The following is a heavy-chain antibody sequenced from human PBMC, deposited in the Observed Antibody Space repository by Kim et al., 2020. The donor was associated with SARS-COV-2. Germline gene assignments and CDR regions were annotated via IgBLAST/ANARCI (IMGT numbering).Heavy chain of an antibody. J-gene: IGHJ4*02. CDR2: IYHSGST. D-gene: IGHD2-2*01. CDR1: GGSFSNYY. CDR3: ASALPLIRTGISRTRGFDY. V-gene: IGHV4-34*01. Sequence: SETLSLTCAVYGGSFSNYYWSWIRQPPGKGLEWIGEIYHSGSTNYNPSLKSRVTISVDTSKNQFSLKLSSVTTADTAVYYCASALPLIRTGISRTRGFDYWGQGTLVTVSS.